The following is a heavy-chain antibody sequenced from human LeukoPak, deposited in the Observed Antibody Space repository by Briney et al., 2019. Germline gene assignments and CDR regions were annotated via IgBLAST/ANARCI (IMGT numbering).Heavy chain of an antibody. Sequence: GPSLRLSCAASGFTFSSYAMHWVRQAPGKGLEWVAVISYDGSNKYYADSVKGRFTISRDNSKNTLYLQMNSLRAEDTAVYYCARAPWYCSGGSCYKYYYYGMDVWGQGTTVTVSS. D-gene: IGHD2-15*01. CDR1: GFTFSSYA. V-gene: IGHV3-30-3*01. CDR3: ARAPWYCSGGSCYKYYYYGMDV. J-gene: IGHJ6*02. CDR2: ISYDGSNK.